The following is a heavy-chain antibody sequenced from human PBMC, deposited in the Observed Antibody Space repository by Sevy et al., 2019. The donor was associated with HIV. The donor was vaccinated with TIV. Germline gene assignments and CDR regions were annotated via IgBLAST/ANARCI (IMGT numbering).Heavy chain of an antibody. V-gene: IGHV4-59*08. J-gene: IGHJ4*02. Sequence: SETLSLTCTVSGGSITSLYWNWIRQPPGKGLEGIANIYYNSHINYNPSLKSRVTLSLDTSKNQFSLRLSSVTAADTAMYYCAGENAWGRGYSWGQGTLVTVSS. CDR2: IYYNSHI. CDR1: GGSITSLY. D-gene: IGHD1-26*01. CDR3: AGENAWGRGYS.